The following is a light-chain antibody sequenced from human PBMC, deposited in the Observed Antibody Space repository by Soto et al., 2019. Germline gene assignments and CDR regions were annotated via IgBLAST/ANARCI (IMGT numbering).Light chain of an antibody. V-gene: IGLV2-8*01. Sequence: QSVLTQSPSASGSPGQSVTISCTGSSSDVGGHNYVSWYQHHPGKAPKLIIYEVSKRPSGVPDRFSGSKSGNTASLTVSGLQAEYEAVYYCSSTAGNNNLVFGGGTKLTVL. CDR1: SSDVGGHNY. CDR2: EVS. CDR3: SSTAGNNNLV. J-gene: IGLJ3*02.